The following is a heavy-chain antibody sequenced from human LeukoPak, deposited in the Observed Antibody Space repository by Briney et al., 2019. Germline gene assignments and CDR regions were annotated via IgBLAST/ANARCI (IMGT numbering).Heavy chain of an antibody. D-gene: IGHD5-12*01. CDR3: ARGYSDYPYFFDS. CDR2: IFHSGST. CDR1: GGSISSGTYS. V-gene: IGHV4-30-2*01. J-gene: IGHJ4*02. Sequence: SRTLSLTCAVSGGSISSGTYSWNWIRQPPGKGLEWVGYIFHSGSTYYSPSLKSRVTISVDTSQTQFSLKLSSVTAADTAMYYCARGYSDYPYFFDSWGQGALVTVSS.